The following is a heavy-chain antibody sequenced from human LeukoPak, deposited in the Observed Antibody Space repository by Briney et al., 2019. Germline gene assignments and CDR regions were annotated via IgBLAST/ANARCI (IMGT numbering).Heavy chain of an antibody. CDR1: GFSFSGYW. V-gene: IGHV3-7*03. D-gene: IGHD2/OR15-2a*01. CDR3: ARRGSTDY. J-gene: IGHJ4*02. Sequence: GGSLRLSCAASGFSFSGYWMTWVRQAPGKGLEWVANIKEDGSEKYYADFVKGRFTISRDNAKNSLDLQMNSLRAEDPAVYYCARRGSTDYWGQGTLVTVSS. CDR2: IKEDGSEK.